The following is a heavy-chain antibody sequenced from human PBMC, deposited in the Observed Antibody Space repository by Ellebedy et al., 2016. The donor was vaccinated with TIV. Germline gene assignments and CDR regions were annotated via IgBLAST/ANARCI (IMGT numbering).Heavy chain of an antibody. CDR2: IRQDGSEK. J-gene: IGHJ3*02. CDR1: GFSFSSYW. Sequence: GGSLRLSCGASGFSFSSYWMSWVRQAPGKGLEWVANIRQDGSEKYYVDSVKGRFTISRDNAKNSLYLHVNSLRAEDTAMYYCATDGSYGDYLSPTHAFVIWGQGTMVTVSS. CDR3: ATDGSYGDYLSPTHAFVI. D-gene: IGHD4-17*01. V-gene: IGHV3-7*01.